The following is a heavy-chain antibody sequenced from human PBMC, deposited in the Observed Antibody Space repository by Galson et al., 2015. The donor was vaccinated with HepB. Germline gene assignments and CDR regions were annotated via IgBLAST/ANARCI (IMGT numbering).Heavy chain of an antibody. J-gene: IGHJ4*02. CDR1: GFIFSDHY. V-gene: IGHV3-72*01. CDR2: SRNKAQSYII. CDR3: TRWSTGAQDY. D-gene: IGHD1-26*01. Sequence: SLRLSCAASGFIFSDHYMDWVRQAPGKRLEWVGRSRNKAQSYIIEYAASVKGRFTISRDDSKTSLYLQMNSLKTEDTAVYYCTRWSTGAQDYWGQGTLVTVSS.